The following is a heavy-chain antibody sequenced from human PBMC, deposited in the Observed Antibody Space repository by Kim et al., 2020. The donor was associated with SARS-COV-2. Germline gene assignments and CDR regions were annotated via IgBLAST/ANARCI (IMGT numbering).Heavy chain of an antibody. Sequence: GGSLRLSCEASEVTFDFYTMNWVRQAPGKGLEWVSSISRDTSYVYYADSVKGRFTITRDSAKKSIYLQMNSLTTEDTAVYYCARVMTWGWSVDLWGRGS. D-gene: IGHD3-16*01. CDR2: ISRDTSYV. CDR1: EVTFDFYT. V-gene: IGHV3-21*01. J-gene: IGHJ2*01. CDR3: ARVMTWGWSVDL.